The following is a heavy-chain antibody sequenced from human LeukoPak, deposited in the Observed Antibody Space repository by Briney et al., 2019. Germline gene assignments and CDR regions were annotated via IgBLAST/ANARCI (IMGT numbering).Heavy chain of an antibody. D-gene: IGHD3-22*01. J-gene: IGHJ4*02. CDR3: ARGSYYYDSSGYLDHFDY. CDR2: IYYSGST. V-gene: IGHV4-59*08. CDR1: GGSISSYY. Sequence: PSETLSLTCTVSGGSISSYYWSWIRQPPGKGLEWIGYIYYSGSTNYNPSLKSRVTISVDTSKNQFSLKLSSVTAADTAVYYCARGSYYYDSSGYLDHFDYWGQGTLVTVSS.